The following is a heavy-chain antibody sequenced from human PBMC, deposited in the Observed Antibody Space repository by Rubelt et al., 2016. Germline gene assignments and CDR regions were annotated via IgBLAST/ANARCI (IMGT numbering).Heavy chain of an antibody. J-gene: IGHJ4*02. D-gene: IGHD6-19*01. CDR1: GGSISSSSYY. V-gene: IGHV4-39*01. Sequence: QLQLQESGPGLVKPSETLSLTCTVSGGSISSSSYYWGWIRQPPGKGLEWIGSIYDSGSTYYNPSLKSRITISVDPSNNQFSLKLSSVTAADTAVYYCVTNRYSSGWYSYWGQGTLVTVSS. CDR3: VTNRYSSGWYSY. CDR2: IYDSGST.